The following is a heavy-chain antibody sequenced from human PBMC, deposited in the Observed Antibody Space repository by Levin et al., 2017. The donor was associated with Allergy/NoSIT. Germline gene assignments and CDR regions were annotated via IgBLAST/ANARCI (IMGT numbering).Heavy chain of an antibody. Sequence: GGSLRLSCAASGFTFSSYSMNWVRQAPGKGLEWVSSISTSSNYIYYADSMKGRFTISRDNAKNSLYLQMNSLRAEDTAVYYCASLSITEAFDIWGQGTMVTVSS. V-gene: IGHV3-21*01. CDR3: ASLSITEAFDI. J-gene: IGHJ3*02. D-gene: IGHD3-10*01. CDR1: GFTFSSYS. CDR2: ISTSSNYI.